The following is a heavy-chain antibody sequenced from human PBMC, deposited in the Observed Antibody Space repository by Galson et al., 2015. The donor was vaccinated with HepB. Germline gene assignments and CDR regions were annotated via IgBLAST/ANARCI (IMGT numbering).Heavy chain of an antibody. CDR2: ISSSSSTI. Sequence: SLRLSCAASGFTFSSYSMNWVRQAPGKGLEWVSYISSSSSTIYHADSVKGRFTISRDNAKNSLYLQMNSLRDEDTAVYYCARVYRYCSSTSCRAGDDAFDIWGQGTMVTVSS. V-gene: IGHV3-48*02. D-gene: IGHD2-2*01. J-gene: IGHJ3*02. CDR1: GFTFSSYS. CDR3: ARVYRYCSSTSCRAGDDAFDI.